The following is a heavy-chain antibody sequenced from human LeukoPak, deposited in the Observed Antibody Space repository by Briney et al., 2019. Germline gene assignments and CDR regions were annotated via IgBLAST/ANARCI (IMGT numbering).Heavy chain of an antibody. CDR2: IYHSGST. CDR3: ARTSIAARRANAFDI. V-gene: IGHV4-30-2*01. CDR1: GGSISSGGYS. D-gene: IGHD6-6*01. Sequence: SQTLSLTCAVSGGSISSGGYSWSWFRQPPGKGLEWIGYIYHSGSTYYNPSLKSRVTISVDRSKNQFSLKLSSVTAADTAVYYCARTSIAARRANAFDIWGQGTMVTVSS. J-gene: IGHJ3*02.